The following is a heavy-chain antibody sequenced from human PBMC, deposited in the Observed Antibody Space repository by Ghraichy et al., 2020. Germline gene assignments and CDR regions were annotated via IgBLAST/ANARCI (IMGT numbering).Heavy chain of an antibody. V-gene: IGHV3-23*01. J-gene: IGHJ6*02. CDR2: SGGADT. D-gene: IGHD3-10*01. CDR3: TTRGTV. Sequence: GSLRLSYAASGFNFTKYAMNWVRQAPGKGLEWVSGSGGADTFYADSVKGRFTISRDNSKNTLYLQMSSLRVEDTAVYYCTTRGTVWGQGTTVTVSS. CDR1: GFNFTKYA.